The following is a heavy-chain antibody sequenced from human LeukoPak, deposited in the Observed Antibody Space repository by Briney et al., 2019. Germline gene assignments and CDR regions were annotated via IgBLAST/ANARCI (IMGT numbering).Heavy chain of an antibody. Sequence: SETLSLTCTVSGGSISSSSYYWGWVRQPPGKGLEWIGSIYYSGSTYYNPSLKSRVTISVDTSRNQFSLKLSSVTAADPAVYFCARLRWELLKGYHYWGQGTLVTVSS. J-gene: IGHJ4*01. CDR1: GGSISSSSYY. V-gene: IGHV4-39*01. CDR2: IYYSGST. D-gene: IGHD1-26*01. CDR3: ARLRWELLKGYHY.